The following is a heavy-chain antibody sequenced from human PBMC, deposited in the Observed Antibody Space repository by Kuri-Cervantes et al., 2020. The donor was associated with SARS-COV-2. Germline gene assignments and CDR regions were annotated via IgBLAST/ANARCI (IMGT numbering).Heavy chain of an antibody. CDR3: ARPRGRPGYYYYYGMDV. CDR2: INHSGST. CDR1: GGSFSGYY. D-gene: IGHD3-10*01. V-gene: IGHV4-34*01. Sequence: ESLKISCAVYGGSFSGYYWSWIRQPPGKGLEWTGEINHSGSTNYNPSLKSRVTISVDTSKNQFSLKLSSVTAADTAVYYCARPRGRPGYYYYYGMDVWGQGTTVTVSS. J-gene: IGHJ6*02.